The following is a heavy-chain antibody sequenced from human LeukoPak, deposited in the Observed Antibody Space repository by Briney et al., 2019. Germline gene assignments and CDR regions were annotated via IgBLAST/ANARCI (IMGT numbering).Heavy chain of an antibody. CDR1: GFTFSRYE. V-gene: IGHV3-48*03. CDR2: ISSSGSTI. CDR3: ARAPQQLEPYYFDY. J-gene: IGHJ4*02. Sequence: GGSLRLSCAASGFTFSRYEMNCVRQAPGEGLEWLSYISSSGSTIYYADSVKGRFTISRDNAKNSLYLQMNSLRAEDTAVYYCARAPQQLEPYYFDYWGQGTPVTVSS. D-gene: IGHD6-13*01.